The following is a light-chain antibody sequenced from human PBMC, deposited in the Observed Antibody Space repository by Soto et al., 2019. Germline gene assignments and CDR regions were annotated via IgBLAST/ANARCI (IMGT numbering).Light chain of an antibody. J-gene: IGLJ2*01. CDR2: DNN. CDR1: SSNIGNNY. Sequence: QSVLTQPPSVSAAPGQKVTISCSGSSSNIGNNYVSWYQQLPGTAPKLLIYDNNERPSGIPDRFSGSKSGTSATLGITGLXXXXXXXYYCGTWDSSLSSVVFGGXT. V-gene: IGLV1-51*01. CDR3: GTWDSSLSSVV.